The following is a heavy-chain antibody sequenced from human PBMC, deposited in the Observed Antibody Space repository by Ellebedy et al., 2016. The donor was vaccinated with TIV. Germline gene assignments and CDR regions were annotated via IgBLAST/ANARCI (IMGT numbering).Heavy chain of an antibody. J-gene: IGHJ4*02. D-gene: IGHD5-24*01. CDR3: ARHGDGYNPFNY. V-gene: IGHV4-59*08. CDR1: GGSISTYY. Sequence: SETLSLTCTVSGGSISTYYWSWIRLPPGKGLEWIGYIYYSGSTSYNPSPKSRVPISVDTSKNQFSLKLNFVTAADTAVYYCARHGDGYNPFNYWGQGTLVTVSS. CDR2: IYYSGST.